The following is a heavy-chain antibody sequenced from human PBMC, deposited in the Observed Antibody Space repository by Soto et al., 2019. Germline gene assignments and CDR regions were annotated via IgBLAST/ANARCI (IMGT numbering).Heavy chain of an antibody. CDR1: GYTFTRNH. J-gene: IGHJ4*02. D-gene: IGHD3-9*01. Sequence: ASVKVSCPASGYTFTRNHMHWVRQAPGQGLEWMGFVNVATGNARYSRKFQGRVILTRDTSASTIHMELSGLTTEDTAVYYCARVGNFEWFAAREDWGKGTPVSVSS. CDR3: ARVGNFEWFAARED. V-gene: IGHV1-3*01. CDR2: VNVATGNA.